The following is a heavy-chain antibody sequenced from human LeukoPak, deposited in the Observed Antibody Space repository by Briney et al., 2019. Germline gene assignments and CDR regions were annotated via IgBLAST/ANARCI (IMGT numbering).Heavy chain of an antibody. V-gene: IGHV1-2*02. CDR1: GYTFTGYY. CDR2: INPNSGGT. Sequence: ASVKVSCKASGYTFTGYYMHWVRQAPGQGLEWMGWINPNSGGTNYAQKFQGRVTMTRDTSISTAYMELSRLRSDDTAVYYCARDLRPHSGAAAGTEGDDWGQGTLVTVSS. D-gene: IGHD6-13*01. J-gene: IGHJ4*02. CDR3: ARDLRPHSGAAAGTEGDD.